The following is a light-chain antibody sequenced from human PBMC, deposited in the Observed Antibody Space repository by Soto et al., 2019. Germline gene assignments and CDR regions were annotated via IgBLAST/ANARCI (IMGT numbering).Light chain of an antibody. CDR3: QQYYDWPIT. Sequence: EIVLTHSPGILSLSPGEGATLSWRAGQSISSLLAWYQQKPGQAPRLLIYGASTRATGIAARFSGGGSGTDFTLTISSLQSEDFAVYYCQQYYDWPITFGQGTRLEIK. V-gene: IGKV3-15*01. CDR1: QSISSL. J-gene: IGKJ5*01. CDR2: GAS.